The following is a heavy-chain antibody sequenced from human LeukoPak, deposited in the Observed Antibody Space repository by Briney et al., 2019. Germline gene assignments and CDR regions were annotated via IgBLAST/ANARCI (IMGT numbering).Heavy chain of an antibody. J-gene: IGHJ4*02. D-gene: IGHD6-19*01. CDR1: VGSISGYY. V-gene: IGHV4-4*09. CDR3: ARRAVAENYFDY. Sequence: SETVSLTCTVSVGSISGYYWSWIQQPPGKGLEWIGYIYSSGSTTYNSSLKSRVTISVDTSKNQFSLKLSSVTAADTAVYYCARRAVAENYFDYWGQGTLVTVSS. CDR2: IYSSGST.